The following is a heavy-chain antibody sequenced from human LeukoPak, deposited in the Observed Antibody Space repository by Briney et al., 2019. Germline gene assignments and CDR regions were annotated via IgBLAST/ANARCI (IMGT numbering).Heavy chain of an antibody. Sequence: GGSLRLSCAASGFIFSNSAMNWVRQAPGRGLEWVSGISWNSGSIGYADSVKGRFTISSDNAKNSLYLQMNSLRAEDTALYYCVTDLRVRQIYGMDVWGQGTTVTVSS. D-gene: IGHD4-23*01. J-gene: IGHJ6*02. V-gene: IGHV3-9*01. CDR3: VTDLRVRQIYGMDV. CDR1: GFIFSNSA. CDR2: ISWNSGSI.